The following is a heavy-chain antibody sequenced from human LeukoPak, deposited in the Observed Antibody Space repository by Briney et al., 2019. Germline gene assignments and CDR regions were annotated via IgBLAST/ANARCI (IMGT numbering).Heavy chain of an antibody. V-gene: IGHV7-4-1*02. Sequence: ASVKVSCKASGYTFTTYVLNWVRQAPGQGFEWMGFINTYTRNPTYAQGFTGRFVFALDTSVSTAYLQISNLKAEDTAVYYCARQVGTASSHDFGHWGHGTLVTVSS. D-gene: IGHD2-21*02. J-gene: IGHJ4*01. CDR1: GYTFTTYV. CDR3: ARQVGTASSHDFGH. CDR2: INTYTRNP.